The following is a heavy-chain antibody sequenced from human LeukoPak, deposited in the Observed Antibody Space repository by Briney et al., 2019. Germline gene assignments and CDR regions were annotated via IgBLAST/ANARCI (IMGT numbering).Heavy chain of an antibody. V-gene: IGHV3-48*01. CDR3: ARVRGAGLQYYYMDV. Sequence: PGGSLRLSCAASGFTFSSYGMNWVRQAPGKGLEWVSSITTRSAIYYADSVKGRFTISRDNAKDSLYLQMNSLRADDTAVYYCARVRGAGLQYYYMDVWGKGTTVTVSS. D-gene: IGHD4-11*01. CDR2: ITTRSAI. CDR1: GFTFSSYG. J-gene: IGHJ6*03.